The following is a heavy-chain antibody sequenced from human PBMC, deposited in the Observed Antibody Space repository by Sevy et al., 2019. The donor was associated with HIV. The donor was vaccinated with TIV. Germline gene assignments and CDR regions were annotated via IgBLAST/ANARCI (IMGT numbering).Heavy chain of an antibody. CDR2: ISATGSSP. Sequence: GGSLRLSCAASGFTFNTHAMNWVRQAPGKGLEWVSVISATGSSPYYADSVKGRFTISRDNSKHTLYLQMNSLTADDTAVYYCAKALNPALESMIEVIFRTLKGFDVWGQGTMVTVSS. V-gene: IGHV3-23*01. CDR3: AKALNPALESMIEVIFRTLKGFDV. D-gene: IGHD3-22*01. CDR1: GFTFNTHA. J-gene: IGHJ3*01.